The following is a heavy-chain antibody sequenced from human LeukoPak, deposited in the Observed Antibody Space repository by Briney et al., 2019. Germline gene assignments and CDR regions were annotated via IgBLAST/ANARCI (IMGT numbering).Heavy chain of an antibody. CDR2: VKQDESER. Sequence: GGSLRLACAASGFTFSNYGMSWVRRAPGKGLEWVANVKQDESERSYVDSVKGRFTISRDNAKNSLYLQMNSLRADDTAVYHCARVYYRDSGVDRHFDLWGRGTQVIVSS. CDR1: GFTFSNYG. CDR3: ARVYYRDSGVDRHFDL. D-gene: IGHD2-21*02. J-gene: IGHJ2*01. V-gene: IGHV3-7*01.